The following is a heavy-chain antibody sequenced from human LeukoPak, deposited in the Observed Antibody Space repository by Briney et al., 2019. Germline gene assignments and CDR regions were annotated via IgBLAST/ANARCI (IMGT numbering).Heavy chain of an antibody. CDR2: ISSSSSYT. V-gene: IGHV3-21*04. CDR3: ARARGSGWYFYFDS. D-gene: IGHD6-19*01. J-gene: IGHJ4*02. Sequence: GGSLRLSCAASGFTFSSYNMNWVRQAPGKGLEWVSSISSSSSYTYYADSVKGRFTISRDNSKNTLYLQMNNLRAEDTAVYYCARARGSGWYFYFDSWGQGALVTVSS. CDR1: GFTFSSYN.